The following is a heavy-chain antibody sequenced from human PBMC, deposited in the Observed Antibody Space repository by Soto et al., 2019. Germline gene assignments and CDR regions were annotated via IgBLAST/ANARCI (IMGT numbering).Heavy chain of an antibody. CDR2: IWYDGSNK. V-gene: IGHV3-33*01. CDR3: ARDLGGSYDNWFDP. D-gene: IGHD1-26*01. Sequence: QVQLVESGGGVVQPGRSLRLSCAASGFTFSSYGMHWVRQAPGKGLEWVAVIWYDGSNKYYADSVKGRFTISRDNSKNTLYLQMNRLRAEDTAVYYCARDLGGSYDNWFDPWGQGTLVTVSS. J-gene: IGHJ5*02. CDR1: GFTFSSYG.